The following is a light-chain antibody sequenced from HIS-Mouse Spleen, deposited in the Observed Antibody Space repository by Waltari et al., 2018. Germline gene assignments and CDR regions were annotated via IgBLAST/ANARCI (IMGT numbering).Light chain of an antibody. CDR1: SSDVGGYNY. CDR3: CSYAGSYRV. V-gene: IGLV2-11*01. Sequence: QSALTQPRSVSGSPGQSVTISCTGTSSDVGGYNYVSWYQQHPGKAPKLMIYDVSKRPSGVPDRFSGSKSGNMASLTISGLQAEDEADYYCCSYAGSYRVFGTGTKVTVL. J-gene: IGLJ1*01. CDR2: DVS.